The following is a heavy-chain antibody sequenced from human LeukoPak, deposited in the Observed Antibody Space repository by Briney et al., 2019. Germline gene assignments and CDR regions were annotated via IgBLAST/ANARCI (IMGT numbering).Heavy chain of an antibody. CDR3: ARVAGDNSLDY. J-gene: IGHJ4*02. V-gene: IGHV4-59*01. CDR1: GGSISSYY. D-gene: IGHD3-16*01. Sequence: SETLSLTCTVSGGSISSYYWSWIRQPPGKGLEWIGYISDSGSTNYNPSLKSRVTISVDTSKNQFSLKLISVTAADTAVYYCARVAGDNSLDYWGQGTLVTVSS. CDR2: ISDSGST.